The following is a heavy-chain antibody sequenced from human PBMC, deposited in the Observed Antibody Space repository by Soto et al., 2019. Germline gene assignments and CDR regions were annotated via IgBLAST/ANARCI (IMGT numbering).Heavy chain of an antibody. J-gene: IGHJ4*02. CDR3: AEGGLQWLVISDLNY. D-gene: IGHD6-19*01. CDR1: GFTFSDYA. CDR2: VSHDGRNT. V-gene: IGHV3-30*03. Sequence: VQLVESGGGVVQHGRALRLSCAASGFTFSDYAMHWVRQAPGKWLEWVAGVSHDGRNTHYADSVKGRFTISSDSSQNKVSGERTGLSAEATAVYSWAEGGLQWLVISDLNYWGQGALVTVSS.